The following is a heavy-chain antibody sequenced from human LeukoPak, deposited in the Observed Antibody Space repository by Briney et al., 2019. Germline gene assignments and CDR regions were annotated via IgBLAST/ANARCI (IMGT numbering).Heavy chain of an antibody. V-gene: IGHV4-39*01. CDR1: GGSISSSSYY. CDR3: AGHNYNRKFPVVGY. J-gene: IGHJ4*02. Sequence: SETLSLTCTVSGGSISSSSYYWGWIRQPPGKGLEWIGSIYYSGSTYYNPSLKSRVTISVDTSKNQFSLKLSSVTAADTAVYYCAGHNYNRKFPVVGYWGQGTLVTVSS. CDR2: IYYSGST. D-gene: IGHD5-24*01.